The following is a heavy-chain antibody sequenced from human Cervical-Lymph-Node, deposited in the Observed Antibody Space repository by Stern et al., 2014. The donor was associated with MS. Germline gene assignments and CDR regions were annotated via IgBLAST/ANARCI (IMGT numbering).Heavy chain of an antibody. D-gene: IGHD6-13*01. Sequence: EVQLLESGGGLVQPGKSLRLSCVVSGFTFRSYAMSWVRQAPGKGLEWLSAISGGGDTAYYADSVKGRFIISRDNSNNTLFLNMSSLRADDTALYYCAKVGGTSAGPRRVGLDSWGQGTLVTVS. CDR3: AKVGGTSAGPRRVGLDS. CDR2: ISGGGDTA. CDR1: GFTFRSYA. J-gene: IGHJ4*02. V-gene: IGHV3-23*01.